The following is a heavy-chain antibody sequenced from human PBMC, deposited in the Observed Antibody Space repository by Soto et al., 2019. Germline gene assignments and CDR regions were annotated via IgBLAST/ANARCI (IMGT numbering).Heavy chain of an antibody. D-gene: IGHD5-18*01. Sequence: GGTLRLSSAPSWITGSSTYMSWVRQAPGKGLEWVSVIYSGGTTYYADSVKGRFTISRDNSKNTLYLQMNSLRAEDTAVYYCARNSGWDTPMVHWGQGT. J-gene: IGHJ4*02. CDR2: IYSGGTT. V-gene: IGHV3-66*01. CDR1: WITGSSTY. CDR3: ARNSGWDTPMVH.